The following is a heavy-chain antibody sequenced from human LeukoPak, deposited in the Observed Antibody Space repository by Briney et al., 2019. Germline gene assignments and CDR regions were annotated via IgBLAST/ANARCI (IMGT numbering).Heavy chain of an antibody. CDR3: ARGPPVAEPFFGYGMDV. D-gene: IGHD6-19*01. CDR1: GGTFRSCA. V-gene: IGHV1-69*13. CDR2: ISPIFGTA. J-gene: IGHJ6*02. Sequence: GASVKFCCKASGGTFRSCAISWLRQAPGQGLELMGGISPIFGTANYAQTFQGRVTITADESTSTAYMELSSLRSEDTAVYYCARGPPVAEPFFGYGMDVWGQGTTVTVSS.